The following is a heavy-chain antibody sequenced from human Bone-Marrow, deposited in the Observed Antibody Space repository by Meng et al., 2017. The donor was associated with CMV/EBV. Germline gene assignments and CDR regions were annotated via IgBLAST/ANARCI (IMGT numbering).Heavy chain of an antibody. D-gene: IGHD4/OR15-4a*01. V-gene: IGHV5-51*01. Sequence: GESLKISCKGSGYTFTSYWIGWVRQMPGKGLEWMGIIYPGDSDTRYSPSFQGQVTISADKSISTAYLQWSSLKASDTAMYYCARRESGVRTAGDAFDIWGQGTMVTVSS. CDR2: IYPGDSDT. CDR3: ARRESGVRTAGDAFDI. CDR1: GYTFTSYW. J-gene: IGHJ3*02.